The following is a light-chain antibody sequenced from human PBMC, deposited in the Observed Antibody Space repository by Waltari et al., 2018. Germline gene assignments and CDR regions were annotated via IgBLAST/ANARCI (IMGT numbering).Light chain of an antibody. CDR3: QLRSDWSYT. J-gene: IGKJ2*01. CDR1: QSVSRN. V-gene: IGKV3-11*01. CDR2: DAS. Sequence: EIVLTQSPATLSLSPGERATLCCRASQSVSRNLAWYQQKPGQAPRVLIYDASTRATGIPARFSGSGSGTDFTLTISSLEPEDFAVYYCQLRSDWSYTFGQGTKVEI.